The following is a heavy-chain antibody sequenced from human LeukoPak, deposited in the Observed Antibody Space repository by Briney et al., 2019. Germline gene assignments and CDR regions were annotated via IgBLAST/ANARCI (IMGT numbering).Heavy chain of an antibody. J-gene: IGHJ4*02. CDR3: ARFGVVVVAAQFYDY. Sequence: APVKVSCKASGYTFTSYGISWVRQAPGQGLEWMGWISAYNGNTNYAQKLQGRVTMTTDTSTSTAYMELRSLRSDDTAVYYCARFGVVVVAAQFYDYWGQGTLVTVSS. V-gene: IGHV1-18*01. D-gene: IGHD2-15*01. CDR1: GYTFTSYG. CDR2: ISAYNGNT.